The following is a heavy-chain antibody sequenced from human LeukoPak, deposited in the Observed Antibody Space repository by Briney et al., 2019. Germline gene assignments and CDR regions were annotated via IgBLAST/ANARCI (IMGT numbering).Heavy chain of an antibody. Sequence: PGGSLRLSCAASGFTFSSHAMSWVRQAPGKGLEWVSAISGSGGRTYYADSVKGRSTSSRDNSKNMVSLQMNSLRAEDTAVYYCTKDQGLLWFGELNAWGKGATVTVSS. J-gene: IGHJ6*04. V-gene: IGHV3-23*01. CDR2: ISGSGGRT. CDR3: TKDQGLLWFGELNA. CDR1: GFTFSSHA. D-gene: IGHD3-10*01.